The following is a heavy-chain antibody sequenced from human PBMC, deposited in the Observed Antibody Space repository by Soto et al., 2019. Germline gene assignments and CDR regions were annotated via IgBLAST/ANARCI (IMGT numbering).Heavy chain of an antibody. J-gene: IGHJ4*02. CDR3: ARASEYDILTGYYTPSDY. CDR2: IWYDGSNK. V-gene: IGHV3-33*01. D-gene: IGHD3-9*01. CDR1: GFTFSSYG. Sequence: GGSLRLSCAASGFTFSSYGMHWVRQAPGKGLEWVAVIWYDGSNKYYADSVKGRFTISRDNSKNTLYLQMNSLRAEDTAVYYCARASEYDILTGYYTPSDYWGQGTLVTVSS.